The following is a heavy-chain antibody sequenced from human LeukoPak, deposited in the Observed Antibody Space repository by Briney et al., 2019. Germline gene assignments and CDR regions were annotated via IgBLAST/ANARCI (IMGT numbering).Heavy chain of an antibody. Sequence: GGSLRLSCAASGFTFSSYARSWVRQAPGKGLEWVSAISGGGGSTYYADSVKGRFTISRDNSKNTLYLQTNSLRAEDTAVYYCAKDLDCTNGVCRDYWGQGTLVTVSS. CDR1: GFTFSSYA. J-gene: IGHJ4*02. CDR2: ISGGGGST. CDR3: AKDLDCTNGVCRDY. D-gene: IGHD2-8*01. V-gene: IGHV3-23*01.